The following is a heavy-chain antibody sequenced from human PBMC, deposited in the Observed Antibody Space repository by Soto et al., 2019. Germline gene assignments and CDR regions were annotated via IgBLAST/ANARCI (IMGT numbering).Heavy chain of an antibody. D-gene: IGHD3-9*01. CDR3: VKDGGSDFDWLSCSSDV. CDR1: GFTFSSYA. Sequence: GGTLRLSCSASGFTFSSYAMHWVRQAPGKGLEYVSAISSNGGSTYYADSVKGRISISKDNSTKTLYLHMSSTKDEDTAVYYCVKDGGSDFDWLSCSSDVWRQRSMVTVSS. V-gene: IGHV3-64D*08. J-gene: IGHJ6*02. CDR2: ISSNGGST.